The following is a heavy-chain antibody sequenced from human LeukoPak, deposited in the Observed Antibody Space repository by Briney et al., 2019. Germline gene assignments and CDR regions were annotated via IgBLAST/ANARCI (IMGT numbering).Heavy chain of an antibody. CDR2: IYGGPTA. CDR1: GFTVSTVY. D-gene: IGHD3-16*01. Sequence: GGSLRLSCAASGFTVSTVYMTWVRQAPGKGLEWVSVIYGGPTAYYADSVKDRFTISRDNPKNTLNLQMNSLRSEDTAVYYCARELGHLGVPFNIGAKG. CDR3: ARELGHLGVPFNI. V-gene: IGHV3-53*01. J-gene: IGHJ3*02.